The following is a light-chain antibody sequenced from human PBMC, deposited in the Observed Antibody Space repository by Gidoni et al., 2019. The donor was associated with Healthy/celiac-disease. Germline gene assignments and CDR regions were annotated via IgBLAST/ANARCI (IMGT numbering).Light chain of an antibody. Sequence: DVVMTQSPLSLPVTPGEPDSISCRSSQSILHSNGYNYLDWYLQTPGQSPQVLIYLGSNRASGVPERFSGSGSGTDFTLKISRVEAEDVGVYYCMQALQTPYTFGQGTKLEIK. CDR2: LGS. CDR1: QSILHSNGYNY. V-gene: IGKV2-28*01. CDR3: MQALQTPYT. J-gene: IGKJ2*01.